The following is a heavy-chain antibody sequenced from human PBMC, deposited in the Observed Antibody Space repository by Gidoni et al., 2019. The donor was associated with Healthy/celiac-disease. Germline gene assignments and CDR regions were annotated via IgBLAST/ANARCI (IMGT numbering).Heavy chain of an antibody. CDR3: AHSKTKGRIFGVVTALKYFQH. CDR2: IYWNDDK. D-gene: IGHD3-3*01. J-gene: IGHJ1*01. Sequence: QITLKESGPTLVKPTQTLTLTCTFSGFSLSTSGVGVGGIRQPPGKALEWLALIYWNDDKRYSPSLKSRLTITKDTSKNQVVLTMTNMDPVDTATYYCAHSKTKGRIFGVVTALKYFQHWGQGTLVTVSS. V-gene: IGHV2-5*01. CDR1: GFSLSTSGVG.